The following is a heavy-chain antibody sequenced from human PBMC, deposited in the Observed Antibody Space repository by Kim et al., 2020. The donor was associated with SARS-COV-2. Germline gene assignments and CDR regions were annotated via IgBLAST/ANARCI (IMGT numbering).Heavy chain of an antibody. CDR3: ARAPTHYCSSTSCQGKVWFDP. V-gene: IGHV4-31*03. CDR1: GGSISSGGYY. Sequence: SETLSLTCTVSGGSISSGGYYWSWIRQHPGKGLEWIGYIYYSGSTYYNPSLKSRVTISVDTSKNQFSLKLSSVTAADTAVYYCARAPTHYCSSTSCQGKVWFDPWGQGTLVTVSS. D-gene: IGHD2-2*01. CDR2: IYYSGST. J-gene: IGHJ5*02.